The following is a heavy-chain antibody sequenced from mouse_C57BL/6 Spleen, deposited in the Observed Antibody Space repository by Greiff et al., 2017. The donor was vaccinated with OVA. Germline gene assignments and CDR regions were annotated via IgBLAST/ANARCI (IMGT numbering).Heavy chain of an antibody. CDR3: ARVPIYYVYDGEWYFYV. Sequence: EVKVVESEGGLVQPGSSMKLSCTASGFTFSDYYMAWVRQVPEKGLEWVANINYDGSSTYYMDSLKSRFIISRDNAKHILYLQMSSLKSEDTATYYCARVPIYYVYDGEWYFYVWGTGTTVTVSS. V-gene: IGHV5-16*01. CDR2: INYDGSST. D-gene: IGHD2-2*01. CDR1: GFTFSDYY. J-gene: IGHJ1*03.